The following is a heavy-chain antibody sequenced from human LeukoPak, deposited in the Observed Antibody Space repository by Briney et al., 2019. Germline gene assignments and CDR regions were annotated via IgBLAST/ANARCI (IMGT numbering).Heavy chain of an antibody. J-gene: IGHJ4*02. D-gene: IGHD6-19*01. V-gene: IGHV5-51*01. CDR1: GYSFTSYC. CDR3: ARLGTRPLRAVPGTTEFDY. CDR2: IYPGDSDT. Sequence: GESLKISCKGSGYSFTSYCIAWVRQMPGKGLEYMGIIYPGDSDTRYSPSFEGQVTISADKSISTAYLQWSSLKASDSAIYYCARLGTRPLRAVPGTTEFDYWGQGTLVTVSS.